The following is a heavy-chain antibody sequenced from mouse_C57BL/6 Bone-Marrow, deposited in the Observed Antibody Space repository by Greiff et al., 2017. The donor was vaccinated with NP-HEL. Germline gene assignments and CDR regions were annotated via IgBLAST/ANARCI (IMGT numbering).Heavy chain of an antibody. CDR3: AREGENAMDY. CDR2: IYPRSGTT. Sequence: VQLQQSGAELARPGASVKLSCKASGYTFTSYGISWVKQRTGQGLEWIGEIYPRSGTTYYNEKFKGKATLTADKSSSTAYMELRSLTSEDSAVYFCAREGENAMDYWGQGTSVTVSS. J-gene: IGHJ4*01. CDR1: GYTFTSYG. V-gene: IGHV1-81*01.